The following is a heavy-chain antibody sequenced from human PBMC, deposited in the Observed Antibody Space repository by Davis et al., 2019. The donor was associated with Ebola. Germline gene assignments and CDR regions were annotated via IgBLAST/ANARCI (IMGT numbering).Heavy chain of an antibody. CDR3: AKDDGRGYYYYYYMDV. CDR1: GFTFSSYG. Sequence: GESLKISCAASGFTFSSYGMHWVRQAPGKGLEWVALIRYEGSSKNYADSVKGRFTISRDNSRDMLYLQMNSLRVEDTAVYYCAKDDGRGYYYYYYMDVWGKGTTVTVSS. V-gene: IGHV3-30*02. CDR2: IRYEGSSK. J-gene: IGHJ6*03. D-gene: IGHD1-26*01.